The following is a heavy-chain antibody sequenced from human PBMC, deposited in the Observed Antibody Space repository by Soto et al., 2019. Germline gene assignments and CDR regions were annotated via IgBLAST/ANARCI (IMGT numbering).Heavy chain of an antibody. J-gene: IGHJ4*02. CDR1: GGSISSYY. D-gene: IGHD1-26*01. V-gene: IGHV4-59*01. CDR3: ARSPGADTFDY. CDR2: IYYSGST. Sequence: SETLSLTCTVSGGSISSYYWSWIRQPPGKGLEWIGYIYYSGSTNYNPSLKSRVTISVDTSKNQFSLKLSSVTAADTAVYYCARSPGADTFDYWGQGTLVTVSS.